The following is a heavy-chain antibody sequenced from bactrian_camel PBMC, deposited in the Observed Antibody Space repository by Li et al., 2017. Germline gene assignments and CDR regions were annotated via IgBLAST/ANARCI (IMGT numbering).Heavy chain of an antibody. CDR3: AADPSRELWVGYPPYKY. CDR1: GDTFRSNC. CDR2: IYTGGGAY. V-gene: IGHV3S40*01. D-gene: IGHD5*01. Sequence: DVQLVESGGGSVQTGGSLTLSCVASGDTFRSNCMAWFRQAPGKEREGVAGIYTGGGAYAYADSVKGRFTITRDNDKSTMYLQLNSLKPEDTAVYYCAADPSRELWVGYPPYKYWGQGTQVTVS. J-gene: IGHJ4*01.